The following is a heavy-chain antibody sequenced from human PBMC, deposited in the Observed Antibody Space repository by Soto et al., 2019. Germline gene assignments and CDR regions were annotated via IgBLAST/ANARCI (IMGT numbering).Heavy chain of an antibody. CDR2: INSDGSST. D-gene: IGHD3-3*01. J-gene: IGHJ4*02. V-gene: IGHV3-74*01. CDR1: GFTFSSYW. Sequence: LRLSCAASGFTFSSYWMHWVRQAPGKGLVWVSRINSDGSSTSYADSVKGRFTISRDNAKNTLYLRMNSLRAEDTAVYYCARAPYYDFWSGSLDYWGQGTLVTVSS. CDR3: ARAPYYDFWSGSLDY.